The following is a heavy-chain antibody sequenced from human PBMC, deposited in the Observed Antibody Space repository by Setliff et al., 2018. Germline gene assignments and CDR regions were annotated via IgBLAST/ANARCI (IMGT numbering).Heavy chain of an antibody. D-gene: IGHD3-22*01. CDR2: IYYSGST. CDR1: GGSISSYY. CDR3: ARGQRPDYHDSSPYYYHINY. J-gene: IGHJ4*02. Sequence: SETLSLTCTVSGGSISSYYWSWIRQPPGKGLAWIGYIYYSGSTNYNPPLNSRVTMSLDTSKNQFSLKLNSVTAADTAVYFCARGQRPDYHDSSPYYYHINYWGQGTLVTVSS. V-gene: IGHV4-59*12.